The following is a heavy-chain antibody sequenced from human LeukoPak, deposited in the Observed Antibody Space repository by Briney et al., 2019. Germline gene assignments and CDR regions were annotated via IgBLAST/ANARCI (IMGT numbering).Heavy chain of an antibody. CDR1: GFTFSSYW. V-gene: IGHV3-30*18. J-gene: IGHJ3*02. Sequence: GGSLRLSCAASGFTFSSYWMSWVRQAPGKGLEWVAVISYDGSNKYYADSVKGRFTISRDNSKNTLYLQMNSLRAEDTAVYYCAKITVAGTVGAFDIWGQGTMVTVSS. D-gene: IGHD6-19*01. CDR3: AKITVAGTVGAFDI. CDR2: ISYDGSNK.